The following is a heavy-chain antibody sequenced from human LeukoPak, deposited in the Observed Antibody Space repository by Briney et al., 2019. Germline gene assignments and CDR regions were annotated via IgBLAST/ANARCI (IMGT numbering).Heavy chain of an antibody. CDR2: IYSGDSES. D-gene: IGHD3-22*01. J-gene: IGHJ3*01. CDR3: ARHPMGGYYESSGAPMAAFDL. V-gene: IGHV5-51*01. CDR1: GFRFSNYW. Sequence: GESLKISCRGSGFRFSNYWIAWVRQMPGKGREWRGVIYSGDSESRYSPSFQGQVTVSVDKSISTAYLQWSRLKASDTAIYYCARHPMGGYYESSGAPMAAFDLWGQGTRVTVSS.